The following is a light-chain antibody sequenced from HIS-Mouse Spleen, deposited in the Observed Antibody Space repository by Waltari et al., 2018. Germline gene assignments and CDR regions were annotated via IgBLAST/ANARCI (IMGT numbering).Light chain of an antibody. CDR3: CSYAGSSTSVV. CDR1: RRDVGSYNL. CDR2: EGR. V-gene: IGLV2-23*01. Sequence: QSALTQPASVSGSPGQSITISCTGTRRDVGSYNLVSWYQQHPGKAPKLMIYEGRKRPSGVSNRFSGSKSGNTASLTISGLQAEDEADYYCCSYAGSSTSVVFGGGTKLTVL. J-gene: IGLJ2*01.